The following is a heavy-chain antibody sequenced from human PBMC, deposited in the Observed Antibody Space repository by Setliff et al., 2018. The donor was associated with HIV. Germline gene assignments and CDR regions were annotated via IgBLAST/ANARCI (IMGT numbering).Heavy chain of an antibody. CDR2: ISAYTGDT. J-gene: IGHJ6*03. D-gene: IGHD6-19*01. CDR1: GYSFISYG. Sequence: WASVKVSCKASGYSFISYGISWVRQAPGQGLEWMGWISAYTGDTYSAQTLQGRVTMTTDTSTKTAYLELRSLRSDDTAMYYCARDSKIAVAGGDYYYMDVWGKGTTVTVSS. V-gene: IGHV1-18*01. CDR3: ARDSKIAVAGGDYYYMDV.